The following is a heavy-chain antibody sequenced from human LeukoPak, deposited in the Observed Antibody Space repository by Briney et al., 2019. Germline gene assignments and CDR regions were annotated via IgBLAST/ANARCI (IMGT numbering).Heavy chain of an antibody. V-gene: IGHV4-31*03. D-gene: IGHD2-15*01. J-gene: IGHJ4*02. CDR1: GGSISSGGYY. CDR2: IYYSGST. CDR3: ARRGRGTSGYLDY. Sequence: SETLSLTCTVSGGSISSGGYYWSWIRQHPGKGLEWIGYIYYSGSTYYNPSLKSRVTISVDTSKNQFSLKLSSVTAADTAVYYCARRGRGTSGYLDYWGQGTLVTVSS.